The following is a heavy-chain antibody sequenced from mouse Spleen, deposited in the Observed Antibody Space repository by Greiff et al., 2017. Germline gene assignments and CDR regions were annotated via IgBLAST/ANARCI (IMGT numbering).Heavy chain of an antibody. J-gene: IGHJ2*01. CDR2: ISYDGSN. CDR3: ARVVITTVVEDY. Sequence: EVKLQQSGPGLVKPSQSLSLTCSVTGYSITSGYYWNWIRQFPGNKLEWMGYISYDGSNNYNPSLKNRISITRDTSKNQFFLKLNSVTTEDTATYYCARVVITTVVEDYWGQGTTLSVSS. D-gene: IGHD1-1*01. V-gene: IGHV3-6*01. CDR1: GYSITSGYY.